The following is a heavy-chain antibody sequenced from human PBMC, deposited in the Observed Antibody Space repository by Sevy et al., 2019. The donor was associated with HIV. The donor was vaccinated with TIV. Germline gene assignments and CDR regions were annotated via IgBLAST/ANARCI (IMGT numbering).Heavy chain of an antibody. V-gene: IGHV3-30-3*01. D-gene: IGHD5-12*01. CDR1: GFNFRTHA. CDR2: ISYAGDTK. CDR3: ARDSGYSPYDYPGNY. Sequence: GGSLTLSCAASGFNFRTHAMHWVRHAPGRGLEWVAVISYAGDTKYNTDSVKGRFTISRDNSKNTLFLQMNSLRPEDTAVYYCARDSGYSPYDYPGNYWGQGTLVTVSS. J-gene: IGHJ4*02.